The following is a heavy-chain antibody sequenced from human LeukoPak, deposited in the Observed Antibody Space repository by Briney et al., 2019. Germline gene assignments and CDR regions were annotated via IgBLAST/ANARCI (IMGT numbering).Heavy chain of an antibody. D-gene: IGHD3-22*01. CDR1: GFTFSSYS. J-gene: IGHJ3*02. Sequence: GGSLRLSCAASGFTFSSYSMNWVRQAPGKGLEWVSYISSSSSTIYYADSVKGRFTISRDNAQNSLYLQMNSLRAEDTAVYYCARDAPSYDSSSYYYDLSDAFDIWGQGTMVTVSS. CDR2: ISSSSSTI. CDR3: ARDAPSYDSSSYYYDLSDAFDI. V-gene: IGHV3-48*01.